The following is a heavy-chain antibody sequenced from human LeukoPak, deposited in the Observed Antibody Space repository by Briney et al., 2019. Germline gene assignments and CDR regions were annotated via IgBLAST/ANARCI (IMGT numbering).Heavy chain of an antibody. V-gene: IGHV3-48*02. Sequence: GGSLRLSCAASGFTFSDHYMDWVRLAPGKGLEWVSYISSSSSTIYYADSVKGRFTISRDNAKNSLYLQMNSLRDEDTAVYYCARDAGTSPDAFDIWGQGTMVTVSS. CDR3: ARDAGTSPDAFDI. CDR1: GFTFSDHY. J-gene: IGHJ3*02. CDR2: ISSSSSTI. D-gene: IGHD1-14*01.